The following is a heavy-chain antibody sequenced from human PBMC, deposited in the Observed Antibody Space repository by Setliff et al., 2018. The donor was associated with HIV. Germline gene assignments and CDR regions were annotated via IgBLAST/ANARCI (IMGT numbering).Heavy chain of an antibody. CDR2: INHSGNT. Sequence: SETLSLTCAVYGGSFSDYCWIWIRQPPGKGLEWIAEINHSGNTDYNPSLKSRVTISVDTSKNQFSLKLSSVTAADTAVYYCARVRSIFGVVIADAFDIWGQGTMVTVSS. D-gene: IGHD3-3*01. CDR1: GGSFSDYC. CDR3: ARVRSIFGVVIADAFDI. V-gene: IGHV4-34*01. J-gene: IGHJ3*02.